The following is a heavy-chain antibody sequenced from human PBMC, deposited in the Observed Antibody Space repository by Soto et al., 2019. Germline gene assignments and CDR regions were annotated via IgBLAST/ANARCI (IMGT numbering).Heavy chain of an antibody. J-gene: IGHJ4*02. D-gene: IGHD5-18*01. Sequence: GGSVKVSCKASGDTFTCYYIHWVRQAPGQGLEWVGWINPNSGDSNYAQRFQGWVTMTGDRSVSTAYMDLTRLRSDDTAVYYCARGGYTYGYDLDYSGQGSLDTVTS. CDR2: INPNSGDS. CDR1: GDTFTCYY. CDR3: ARGGYTYGYDLDY. V-gene: IGHV1-2*04.